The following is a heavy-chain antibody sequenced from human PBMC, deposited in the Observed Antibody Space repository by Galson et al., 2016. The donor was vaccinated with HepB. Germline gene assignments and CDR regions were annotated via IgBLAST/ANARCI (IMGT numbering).Heavy chain of an antibody. CDR2: INPDASTI. CDR1: GFTLSVYW. V-gene: IGHV3-74*01. CDR3: ARVPGFS. Sequence: SLRLSCAASGFTLSVYWMHWVRQAPGRGLVWVSRINPDASTINYADSVRGRFTISRDDSKNTLYLQMNSLRAEDTAVYYCARVPGFSWGQGTLVTVSS. D-gene: IGHD5-12*01. J-gene: IGHJ5*02.